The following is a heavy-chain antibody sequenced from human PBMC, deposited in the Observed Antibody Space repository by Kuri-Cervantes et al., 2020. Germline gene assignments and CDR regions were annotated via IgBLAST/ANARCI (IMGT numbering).Heavy chain of an antibody. CDR1: GFTFSSYG. Sequence: GESLKISCAASGFTFSSYGMHWVRQAPGKGLEWVAVISYDGSNKYYADSVKGRFTISRDNSKNTLYLQMNSLRAEDTAVYYCARLSTKVRYAFDIWGQGTMVTVSS. CDR3: ARLSTKVRYAFDI. CDR2: ISYDGSNK. J-gene: IGHJ3*02. D-gene: IGHD2-8*01. V-gene: IGHV3-30*03.